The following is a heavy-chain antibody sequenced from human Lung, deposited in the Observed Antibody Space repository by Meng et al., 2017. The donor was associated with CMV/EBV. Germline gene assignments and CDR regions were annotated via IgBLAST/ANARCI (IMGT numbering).Heavy chain of an antibody. CDR1: GFRFDDYG. CDR2: IRHDGTNK. Sequence: GESLKISCAASGFRFDDYGMHWVRQTPGKGLEWVAFIRHDGTNKFYGDSVKGRFTISRDNSKNTVYLQMNSLRPEETAVYYCAKDLLLFGGPNAYFDQWGQGTLVTGSS. V-gene: IGHV3-30*02. J-gene: IGHJ4*02. CDR3: AKDLLLFGGPNAYFDQ. D-gene: IGHD3-16*01.